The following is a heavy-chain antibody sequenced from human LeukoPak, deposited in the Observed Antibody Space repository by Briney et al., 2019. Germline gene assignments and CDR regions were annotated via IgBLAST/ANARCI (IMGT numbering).Heavy chain of an antibody. CDR3: ARAHNWEGPKGD. Sequence: SVKVSCKASGGTFDSYAISWVRQAPGRGLEWVAGIIPIFGTPIYAQRFQGRVTITADKSTSTAYMELRSLRSEDTAVYYCARAHNWEGPKGDWGQGTMVIVSS. J-gene: IGHJ3*01. CDR1: GGTFDSYA. CDR2: IIPIFGTP. D-gene: IGHD1-20*01. V-gene: IGHV1-69*06.